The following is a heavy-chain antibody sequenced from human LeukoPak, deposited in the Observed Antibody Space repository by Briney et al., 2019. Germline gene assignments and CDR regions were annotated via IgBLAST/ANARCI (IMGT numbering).Heavy chain of an antibody. J-gene: IGHJ4*02. Sequence: PGGSLRLSCAASGFTLSSYAMPWVRQAPGKGLEWVAVISYDGSNKYYADSVKGRFTISRDNSKNTLYLQMNSLRAEDTAVYYCARTRDTAMASFDYWGQGTLVTVSS. CDR3: ARTRDTAMASFDY. V-gene: IGHV3-30-3*01. D-gene: IGHD5-18*01. CDR1: GFTLSSYA. CDR2: ISYDGSNK.